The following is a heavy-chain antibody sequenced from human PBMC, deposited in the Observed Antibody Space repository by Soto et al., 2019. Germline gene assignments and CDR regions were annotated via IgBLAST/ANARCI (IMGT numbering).Heavy chain of an antibody. CDR3: ARGRGGLIAVAPGWFDP. CDR1: GYTFTSND. D-gene: IGHD6-19*01. CDR2: MNPNKDNT. J-gene: IGHJ5*02. Sequence: QVQPVQSGAEVKKPGASVKVSCKASGYTFTSNDINWVRQATGQGLEWMGWMNPNKDNTGYAQKFQGRVTMTRNTSISTAYMELSSLRSEDTAVYYCARGRGGLIAVAPGWFDPWGQGTLVTVSS. V-gene: IGHV1-8*01.